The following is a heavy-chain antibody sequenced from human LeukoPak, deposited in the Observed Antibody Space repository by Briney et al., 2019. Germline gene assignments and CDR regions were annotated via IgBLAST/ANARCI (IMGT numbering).Heavy chain of an antibody. CDR2: IYYSGST. CDR1: GGSISSSSYY. J-gene: IGHJ4*02. CDR3: ARLRGSWFGETSQIALDY. Sequence: SETLSLTCTVSGGSISSSSYYWGWIRQPPGKGLEWIGTIYYSGSTYYNPSLKSRVTISVDTSKNQFSLKLSSVTAADTAVYYCARLRGSWFGETSQIALDYWGQGTLVTVSS. D-gene: IGHD3-10*01. V-gene: IGHV4-39*01.